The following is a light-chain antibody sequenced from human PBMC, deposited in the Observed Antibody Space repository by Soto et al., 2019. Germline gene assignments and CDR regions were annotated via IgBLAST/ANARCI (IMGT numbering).Light chain of an antibody. Sequence: DIVLTQARAPLSLTPGARATLSCRASQSVSSYSAWYQQRPGQAPRLLIYGASTRATGIPARFSGSGSGTEFTLTISSLQSEDFAVYYCQQYNNGPPWTFGQGTKVDIK. CDR2: GAS. V-gene: IGKV3-15*01. J-gene: IGKJ1*01. CDR1: QSVSSY. CDR3: QQYNNGPPWT.